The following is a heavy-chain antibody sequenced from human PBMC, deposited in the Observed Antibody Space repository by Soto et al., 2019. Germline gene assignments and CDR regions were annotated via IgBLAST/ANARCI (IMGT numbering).Heavy chain of an antibody. CDR2: TRNKANSYTT. J-gene: IGHJ4*02. D-gene: IGHD2-21*02. CDR3: AREGSSVTATYFDD. Sequence: EVQLVESGGGLVQPGGSLRLSCAASGFTFSDHYMGCVRQAPETGLEGVGRTRNKANSYTTEYAASVKGRFTISSEDSKSSLDLQMNSMTTEYTSVDYCAREGSSVTATYFDDWGQGPLVTVSS. CDR1: GFTFSDHY. V-gene: IGHV3-72*01.